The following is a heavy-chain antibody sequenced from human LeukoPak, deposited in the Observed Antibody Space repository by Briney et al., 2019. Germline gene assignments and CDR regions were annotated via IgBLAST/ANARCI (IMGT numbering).Heavy chain of an antibody. Sequence: ASVKVSCKASGYTFTSYDINWVRQATGQGLEWMGWMNPNRGNTGYAQKFQGRVTMTRNTSISTAYMELSSLRSEDTAVYYCARGRDIVATVDYWGQGTLVTVSS. D-gene: IGHD5-12*01. CDR3: ARGRDIVATVDY. CDR2: MNPNRGNT. J-gene: IGHJ4*02. CDR1: GYTFTSYD. V-gene: IGHV1-8*01.